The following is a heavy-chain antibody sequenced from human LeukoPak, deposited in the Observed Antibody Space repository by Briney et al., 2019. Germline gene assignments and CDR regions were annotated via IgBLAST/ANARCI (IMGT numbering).Heavy chain of an antibody. J-gene: IGHJ6*02. CDR2: ISYDGSNK. D-gene: IGHD3-22*01. CDR1: GFTFSSYA. Sequence: GRSLRLSCAASGFTFSSYAMHWVRQAPGKGLEWVAVISYDGSNKYYADSVKGRFTISRDNSKNTLYLQMNSLRAEDTAVYYCARRLAVWGQGTTVTVSS. V-gene: IGHV3-30-3*01. CDR3: ARRLAV.